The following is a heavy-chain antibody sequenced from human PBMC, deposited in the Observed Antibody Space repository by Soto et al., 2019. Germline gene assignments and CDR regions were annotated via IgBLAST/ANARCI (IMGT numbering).Heavy chain of an antibody. J-gene: IGHJ6*02. D-gene: IGHD5-12*01. CDR2: VQQDGSEK. CDR1: GFTFNSYW. Sequence: EGQLVESGGGLVQPGESLRLSCAGSGFTFNSYWMSWVRQAPGKGLEWVAKVQQDGSEKYYVDSVKGRFTISRDNAKNSVYRQRNSLRLEDTAVYYWARGGLHRSSYEYYYYYYGLDVWGQGTTVTVAS. CDR3: ARGGLHRSSYEYYYYYYGLDV. V-gene: IGHV3-7*03.